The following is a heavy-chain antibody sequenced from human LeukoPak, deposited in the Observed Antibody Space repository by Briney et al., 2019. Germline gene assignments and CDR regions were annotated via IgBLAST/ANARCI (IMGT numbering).Heavy chain of an antibody. D-gene: IGHD2-2*01. Sequence: ASETLSLTCTVSGGSISSSSYYWGWIRQPPGKGLEWIGSIYYSGSTYYNPSLKSRVIISVDTSKNQFSLKLSSVTAADTAVYYCARGRRGYCSSTSCYRGPDYWGQGTLVTVSS. CDR3: ARGRRGYCSSTSCYRGPDY. CDR2: IYYSGST. V-gene: IGHV4-39*07. J-gene: IGHJ4*02. CDR1: GGSISSSSYY.